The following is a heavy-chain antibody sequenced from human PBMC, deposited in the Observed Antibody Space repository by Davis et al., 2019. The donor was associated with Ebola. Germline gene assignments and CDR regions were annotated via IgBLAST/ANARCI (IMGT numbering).Heavy chain of an antibody. CDR2: ISYDGSNK. CDR1: EFTFSGYA. Sequence: GGSLRLSCAASEFTFSGYAMSWVRQAPGKGLEWVAVISYDGSNKYYADSVKGRFTISRDNSKNTLYLQMNSLRAEDTAVYYCARETTVTNLPWYFDLWGRGTLVTVSS. CDR3: ARETTVTNLPWYFDL. V-gene: IGHV3-30*04. J-gene: IGHJ2*01. D-gene: IGHD4-17*01.